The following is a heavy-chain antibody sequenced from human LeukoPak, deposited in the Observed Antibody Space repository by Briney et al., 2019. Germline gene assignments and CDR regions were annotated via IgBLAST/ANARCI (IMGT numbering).Heavy chain of an antibody. Sequence: AGGSLRLSCAASGFTVSSNYMNWVRQAPGKGLEWVSVIYGGGNIYYADSVKGRLTISRDNSKNTLYLQMNSLRAEDTAVYYCAREGPRGNSQFDYWGQGTLVTVSS. V-gene: IGHV3-53*01. CDR1: GFTVSSNY. D-gene: IGHD2/OR15-2a*01. CDR3: AREGPRGNSQFDY. CDR2: IYGGGNI. J-gene: IGHJ4*02.